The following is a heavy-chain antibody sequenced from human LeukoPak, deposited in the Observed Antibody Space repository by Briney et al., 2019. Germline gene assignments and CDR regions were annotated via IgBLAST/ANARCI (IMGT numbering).Heavy chain of an antibody. Sequence: GASVKVSCKASGGTFSSYAISWVRQAPGQGLEWMGGIIPIFGTANYAQKFQGRVTMTRDTSTSTVYMELSSLRSEDTAVYYCASPWPNCSSTSCYIVYWGQGTLVTVSS. CDR1: GGTFSSYA. J-gene: IGHJ4*02. V-gene: IGHV1-69*05. D-gene: IGHD2-2*02. CDR3: ASPWPNCSSTSCYIVY. CDR2: IIPIFGTA.